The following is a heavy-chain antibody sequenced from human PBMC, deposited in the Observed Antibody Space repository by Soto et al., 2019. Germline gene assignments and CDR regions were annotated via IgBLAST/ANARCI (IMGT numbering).Heavy chain of an antibody. CDR2: IYWDDDH. CDR3: AREMYYSTYFDS. D-gene: IGHD3-10*01. CDR1: GFSLSSNGVG. Sequence: QITLRESGPALVRPTQTLTLTCTFSGFSLSSNGVGVGWIRQPPGKALEWLALIYWDDDHRYSPSLKTRLTITKDTPNNQVVLTMNKLDPVDTATYYCAREMYYSTYFDSWGQGTLVTVSS. V-gene: IGHV2-5*02. J-gene: IGHJ4*02.